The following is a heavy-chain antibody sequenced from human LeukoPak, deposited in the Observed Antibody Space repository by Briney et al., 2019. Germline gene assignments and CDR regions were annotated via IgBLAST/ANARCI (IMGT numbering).Heavy chain of an antibody. D-gene: IGHD2-21*02. Sequence: ASETLSLTCTVSGYSVSGGYYWGWIRQPPGKGLEWIGYIYHSGSTYYNPSLKSRVTISVDRSKNQFSLKLSSVTAADTAVYYCARGGEVVTASNDAFDIWGQGTMVTVSS. J-gene: IGHJ3*02. CDR3: ARGGEVVTASNDAFDI. V-gene: IGHV4-38-2*02. CDR1: GYSVSGGYY. CDR2: IYHSGST.